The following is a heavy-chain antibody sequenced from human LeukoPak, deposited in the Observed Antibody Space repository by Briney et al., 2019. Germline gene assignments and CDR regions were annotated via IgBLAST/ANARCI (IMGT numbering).Heavy chain of an antibody. D-gene: IGHD2-8*01. Sequence: GGSLRLSGAVSGFTFSNYGMHWVRQAPGKGLEWVAVIWYDGSNKYYADSVKGRFTISRDNSKNTLYLQMNTLRAEDTAVYYCARDPGGVVYFDYWGQGTLVTVSS. CDR2: IWYDGSNK. J-gene: IGHJ4*02. CDR3: ARDPGGVVYFDY. V-gene: IGHV3-33*01. CDR1: GFTFSNYG.